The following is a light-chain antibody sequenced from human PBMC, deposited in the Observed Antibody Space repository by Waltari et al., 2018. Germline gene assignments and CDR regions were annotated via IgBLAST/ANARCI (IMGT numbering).Light chain of an antibody. CDR2: GAS. CDR3: QQYGAARYT. V-gene: IGKV3-20*01. J-gene: IGKJ3*01. CDR1: QSVDSFY. Sequence: EIVLTQYPGTLSVSPGQSATPSCRTSQSVDSFYISWYQQKPGQAPRLIILGASSRATGVPDRFSGSGSGTHFTLTISRLEPEDFAVYYCQQYGAARYTFGPGTRLDLK.